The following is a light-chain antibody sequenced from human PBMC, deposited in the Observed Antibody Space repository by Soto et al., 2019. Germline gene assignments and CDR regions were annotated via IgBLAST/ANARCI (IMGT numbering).Light chain of an antibody. Sequence: QSALTQPASVSGSPGQSITISCTGTSSEVGRYNLVSWYQQHPGKAPKLMIYEGSKRPSGVSNRFSGSKSGNTASLIISGLLAEDEADYYCCSYAGSSTPYFFGTGTKVTVL. CDR2: EGS. CDR3: CSYAGSSTPYF. J-gene: IGLJ1*01. V-gene: IGLV2-23*01. CDR1: SSEVGRYNL.